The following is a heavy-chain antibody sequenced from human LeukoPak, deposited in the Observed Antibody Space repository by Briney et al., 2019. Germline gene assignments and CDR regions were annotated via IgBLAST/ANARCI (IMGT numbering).Heavy chain of an antibody. CDR3: ARLVSYYDFWSGYPLDAFDI. Sequence: GESLKISCKGSGYSFTSYWIGCVRQMLGKGLEWMGIIDPGDSDTRYSPSFQGQVTISADKSISTAYLQWSSLKASDTAMYYCARLVSYYDFWSGYPLDAFDIWGQGTMVTVSS. CDR1: GYSFTSYW. D-gene: IGHD3-3*01. V-gene: IGHV5-51*01. CDR2: IDPGDSDT. J-gene: IGHJ3*02.